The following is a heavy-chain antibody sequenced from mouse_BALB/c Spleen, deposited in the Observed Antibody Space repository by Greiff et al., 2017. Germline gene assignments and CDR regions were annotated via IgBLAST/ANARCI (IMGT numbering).Heavy chain of an antibody. CDR3: ASYYGSSYDYFDD. CDR2: ISYDGSN. V-gene: IGHV3-6*02. J-gene: IGHJ2*01. CDR1: GYSITSGYY. D-gene: IGHD1-1*01. Sequence: EVQLQESGPGLVKPSQSLSLTCSVTGYSITSGYYWNWIRQFPGNKLEWMGYISYDGSNNYNPSLKNRISITRDTSKNQFFLKLNSVTTEDTATYYCASYYGSSYDYFDDWGQGTTLTVSS.